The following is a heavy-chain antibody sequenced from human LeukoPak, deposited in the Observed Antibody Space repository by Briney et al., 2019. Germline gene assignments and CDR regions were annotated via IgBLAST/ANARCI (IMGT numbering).Heavy chain of an antibody. CDR3: ARDHGCSTSCYKGPAEYFQH. J-gene: IGHJ1*01. CDR1: GYTFTSYY. D-gene: IGHD2-2*02. Sequence: ASVKVSCKASGYTFTSYYMHWVRQAPGQGLEWMGIINPSGGSTSYAQKFQGRVTMTRDTSTSTIYMELSSLRSEDTAVYYCARDHGCSTSCYKGPAEYFQHWGQGTLVTVSS. V-gene: IGHV1-46*01. CDR2: INPSGGST.